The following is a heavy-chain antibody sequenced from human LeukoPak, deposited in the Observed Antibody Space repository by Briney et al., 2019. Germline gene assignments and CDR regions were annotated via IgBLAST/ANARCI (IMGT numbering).Heavy chain of an antibody. Sequence: ASVKVSCKASGYTFTGYYIHWVRQAPGQGLEWMGWMNPNSYGTNYAEKFQGRVTLTRDMSIRTAYMELSRLRSDDTAVYYCAISTVAGGVMAYGMDVWGQGTTVTVSS. J-gene: IGHJ6*02. CDR1: GYTFTGYY. CDR2: MNPNSYGT. D-gene: IGHD3-16*01. CDR3: AISTVAGGVMAYGMDV. V-gene: IGHV1-2*02.